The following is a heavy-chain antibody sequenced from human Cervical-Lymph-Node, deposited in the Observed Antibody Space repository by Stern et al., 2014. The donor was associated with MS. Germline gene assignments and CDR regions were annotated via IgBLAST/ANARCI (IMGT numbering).Heavy chain of an antibody. J-gene: IGHJ5*02. CDR2: IYYSGST. CDR3: ARAIDEGSGWFLP. V-gene: IGHV4-59*01. CDR1: GGSISSYY. D-gene: IGHD6-19*01. Sequence: QVQLGQSGPGLVKPSETLSLTCTVSGGSISSYYWSWIRQPPGKGLEWIGYIYYSGSTNYNPSLKSRVTISVDTSKNQFSLKLSSVTAADTAVYYCARAIDEGSGWFLPWGQGTLVTVSS.